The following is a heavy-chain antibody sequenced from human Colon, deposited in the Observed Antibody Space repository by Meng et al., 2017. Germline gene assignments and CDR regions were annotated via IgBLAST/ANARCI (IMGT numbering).Heavy chain of an antibody. CDR2: INMYTAEP. Sequence: QVQLVQSGAELKKPEASVKISCKASGYSFRPYAINWVRHIPGQGLQWMGWINMYTAEPSYVEGFTGRFVFSLDISVSTAYLEISNLKAEDTALYFCARHNGNSDFDYWGQGTLVTVSS. V-gene: IGHV7-4-1*02. D-gene: IGHD4-23*01. J-gene: IGHJ4*02. CDR3: ARHNGNSDFDY. CDR1: GYSFRPYA.